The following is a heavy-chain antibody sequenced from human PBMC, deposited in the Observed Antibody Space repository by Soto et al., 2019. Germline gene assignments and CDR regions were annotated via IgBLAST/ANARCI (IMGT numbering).Heavy chain of an antibody. CDR2: ISSSGSTI. D-gene: IGHD6-6*01. CDR3: ARARVGAARPSYYYYYYYMDV. V-gene: IGHV3-11*01. Sequence: GGSLRLSCAASGFTFSDYYMSWIRQAPGKGLEWVSYISSSGSTIYYADSVKGRFTISRDNAKNSLYLQMNSLRAEDTAVYYCARARVGAARPSYYYYYYYMDVWGKGTTVTVSS. J-gene: IGHJ6*03. CDR1: GFTFSDYY.